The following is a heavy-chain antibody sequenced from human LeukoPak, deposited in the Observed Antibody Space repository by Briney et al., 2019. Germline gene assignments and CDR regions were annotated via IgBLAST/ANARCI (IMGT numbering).Heavy chain of an antibody. D-gene: IGHD2-2*01. J-gene: IGHJ4*02. Sequence: ASVTVSFKASGYTFTGYHMHWVRQAPGQGLEWMGRINSNSGDTNYAQKFQGRVTMTRDTSISTAYMELSRLRSDDTAVYYCARDYCSSTSCLFDYWGQGTLVTVSS. V-gene: IGHV1-2*06. CDR1: GYTFTGYH. CDR3: ARDYCSSTSCLFDY. CDR2: INSNSGDT.